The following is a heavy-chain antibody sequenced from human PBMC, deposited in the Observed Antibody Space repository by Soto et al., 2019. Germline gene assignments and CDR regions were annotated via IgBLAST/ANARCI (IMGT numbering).Heavy chain of an antibody. Sequence: ASVKVSCKASGYTFTSYGISWVRQAPGQGLEWMGWISAYNGNTNYAQKLQGRVTMTTDTSTSTAYMELRSLRSDDTAVYYCARTEGSWYPGSGVDYWGQGTLVTVSS. CDR3: ARTEGSWYPGSGVDY. CDR1: GYTFTSYG. D-gene: IGHD6-13*01. CDR2: ISAYNGNT. V-gene: IGHV1-18*01. J-gene: IGHJ4*02.